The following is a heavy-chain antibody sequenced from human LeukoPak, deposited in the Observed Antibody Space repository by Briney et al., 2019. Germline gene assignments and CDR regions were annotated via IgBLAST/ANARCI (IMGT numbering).Heavy chain of an antibody. Sequence: SETLSLTCTVSGSSISSYYWSWIRQPPGKGLEWIGYIYYSGSTNYNPSLKSRVTISLDTSENQFSLKLSSVTAADTAVYYCARLRASTVATINYYYYGMDVWGQGTTVTVSS. D-gene: IGHD5-12*01. CDR1: GSSISSYY. J-gene: IGHJ6*02. CDR3: ARLRASTVATINYYYYGMDV. V-gene: IGHV4-59*08. CDR2: IYYSGST.